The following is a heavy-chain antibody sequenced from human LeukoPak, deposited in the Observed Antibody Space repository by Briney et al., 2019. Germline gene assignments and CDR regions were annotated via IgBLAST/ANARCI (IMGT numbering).Heavy chain of an antibody. J-gene: IGHJ4*02. V-gene: IGHV3-23*01. Sequence: GGSLRLSCAASGFTFNSYAMSWVRQAPWERLQWVSGIGDSGGNTYYADSVRGRFTISRDNSKNTLYLQMNSLRAEDTAVYYCARHRSSWLIDYWGQGTLVTVSS. CDR1: GFTFNSYA. CDR2: IGDSGGNT. CDR3: ARHRSSWLIDY. D-gene: IGHD6-6*01.